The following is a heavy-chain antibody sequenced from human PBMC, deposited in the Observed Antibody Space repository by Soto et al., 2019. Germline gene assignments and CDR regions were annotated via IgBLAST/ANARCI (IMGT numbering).Heavy chain of an antibody. J-gene: IGHJ3*02. CDR3: ARGSSQDYDAFDI. CDR2: INPNSGDT. D-gene: IGHD2-2*01. Sequence: QVQLVQSGAEVKKPGASVKVSCKASGYTFTGYYMHWVRQAPGQGLEWMGWINPNSGDTNYAQKFQGRVTMTRDTSISTAYMELSRLRSDDTAVYYCARGSSQDYDAFDIWGQGTMVTVSS. CDR1: GYTFTGYY. V-gene: IGHV1-2*02.